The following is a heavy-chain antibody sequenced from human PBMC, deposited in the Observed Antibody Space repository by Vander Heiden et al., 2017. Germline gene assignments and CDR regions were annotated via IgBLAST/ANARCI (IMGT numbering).Heavy chain of an antibody. CDR2: IIPICGTA. D-gene: IGHD2-15*01. J-gene: IGHJ5*02. V-gene: IGHV1-69*01. CDR3: ARTPSVAATIWFDH. CDR1: GGTFSSYA. Sequence: QAQLVQSGAEVKKPGSSVKVSCTASGGTFSSYALSWGRQGPGQGLEWMGGIIPICGTANYAQKFQGRVTIPADESTSTAYMELSSLRSEDTAVYDGARTPSVAATIWFDHWGQGTLGTVSA.